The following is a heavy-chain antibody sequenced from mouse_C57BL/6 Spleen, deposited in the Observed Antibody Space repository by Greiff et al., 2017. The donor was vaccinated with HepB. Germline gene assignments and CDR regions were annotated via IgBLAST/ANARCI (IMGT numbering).Heavy chain of an antibody. V-gene: IGHV1-26*01. J-gene: IGHJ4*01. CDR1: GYTFTDYY. CDR3: ARSLSPMDY. Sequence: EVQLQQSGPELVKPGASVKISCKASGYTFTDYYMNWVKQSHGKSLEWIGDINPNNGGTSYNQKFKGKATLTVDKSSSTAYMELRSLTSEDSAVYYCARSLSPMDYWGQGTSVTVSS. CDR2: INPNNGGT. D-gene: IGHD6-1*01.